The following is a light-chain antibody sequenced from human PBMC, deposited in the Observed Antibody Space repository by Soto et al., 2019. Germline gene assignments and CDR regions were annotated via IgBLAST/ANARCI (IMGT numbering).Light chain of an antibody. CDR1: SSDVGGYNF. J-gene: IGLJ3*02. CDR3: SSYAGSTNLGV. Sequence: QSALTQPPSASGSPGQSVTISCTGTSSDVGGYNFVSWYQQHPGKVPKLMIYEVTKRPSGVPSRFSCSKSGNTASLTVSGLQAADEADYYCSSYAGSTNLGVFGGGTKLTVL. V-gene: IGLV2-8*01. CDR2: EVT.